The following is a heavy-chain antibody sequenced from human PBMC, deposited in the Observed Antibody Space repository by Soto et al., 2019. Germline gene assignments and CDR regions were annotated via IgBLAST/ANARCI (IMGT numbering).Heavy chain of an antibody. V-gene: IGHV4-39*01. CDR1: GGSISSSSYY. D-gene: IGHD3-16*02. J-gene: IGHJ5*02. Sequence: QLQLQESGPGLVKPSETLSLTCTVSGGSISSSSYYWGWIRQPPGKGLEWIGSIYYSGSTYYNPSLKSRVTISVDTSKNQFSLKLSSVTAADTAVYYCARQAVETYYDYIWGSYRPWGQGTLVTVSS. CDR2: IYYSGST. CDR3: ARQAVETYYDYIWGSYRP.